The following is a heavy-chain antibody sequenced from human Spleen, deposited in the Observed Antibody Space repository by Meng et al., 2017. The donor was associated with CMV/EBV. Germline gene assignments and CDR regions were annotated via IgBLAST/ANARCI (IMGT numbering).Heavy chain of an antibody. CDR2: ISSSGSTI. CDR3: ARDLVLAYCGGDCYSGSGFDY. Sequence: SCAASGFTFSSYEMNWVRQAPGKGLEWVSYISSSGSTIYYADSVKGRFTISRDNAKNSLYLQMNSLRAEDTAVYYCARDLVLAYCGGDCYSGSGFDYWGQGTLVTVSS. V-gene: IGHV3-48*03. D-gene: IGHD2-21*01. CDR1: GFTFSSYE. J-gene: IGHJ4*02.